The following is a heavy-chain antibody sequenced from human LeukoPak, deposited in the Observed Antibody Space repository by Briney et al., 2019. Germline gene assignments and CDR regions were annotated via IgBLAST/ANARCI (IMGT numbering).Heavy chain of an antibody. CDR3: ATDRGWRTSGYYLYYFEY. D-gene: IGHD3-3*01. V-gene: IGHV3-7*01. CDR2: IKHDGSEK. Sequence: GGSLRLSCAAPGFIFTNYFMSWVRQAPGKGLEWVASIKHDGSEKYYVDSVRGRFTISRDNTMNSLYLQMSSLRAEDTAVYYCATDRGWRTSGYYLYYFEYWGQGTLVTYSS. J-gene: IGHJ4*02. CDR1: GFIFTNYF.